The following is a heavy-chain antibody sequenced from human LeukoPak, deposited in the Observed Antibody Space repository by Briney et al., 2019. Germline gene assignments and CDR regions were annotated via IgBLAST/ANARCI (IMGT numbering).Heavy chain of an antibody. CDR3: ARLSLFGVVIIGFDY. CDR2: IYYSGST. J-gene: IGHJ4*02. CDR1: GGSISSYY. D-gene: IGHD3-3*01. V-gene: IGHV4-59*08. Sequence: PSETLSLTCTVSGGSISSYYWSWIRQPPGKGLEWIGYIYYSGSTNYNPSLKSRVTISVDTSKNQFSLKLSSVTAADTAVYYCARLSLFGVVIIGFDYWGQGTLVTVSS.